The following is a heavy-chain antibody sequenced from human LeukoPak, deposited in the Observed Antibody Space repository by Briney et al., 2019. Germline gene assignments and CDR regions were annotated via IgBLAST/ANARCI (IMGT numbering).Heavy chain of an antibody. J-gene: IGHJ4*01. Sequence: SETLSLTCTVSGASPGRFYWAWVRQPPGERPEWIGYIYPSGTDYNPSLKSRVIISADTSKNQFSLSLRSVTAADTAVYYCARGSGAPTAFPLDFWGPGLLVTVSS. CDR2: IYPSGT. D-gene: IGHD3-10*01. V-gene: IGHV4-4*09. CDR3: ARGSGAPTAFPLDF. CDR1: GASPGRFY.